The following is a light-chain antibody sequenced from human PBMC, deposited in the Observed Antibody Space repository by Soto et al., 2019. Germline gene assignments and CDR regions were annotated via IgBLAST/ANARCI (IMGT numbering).Light chain of an antibody. CDR2: GAS. V-gene: IGKV3-20*01. J-gene: IGKJ3*01. CDR1: QSVSNSY. Sequence: EIVLTQSPGTLSLSPGERATLSCRASQSVSNSYLAWYQQKPGQAPRLLIYGASNRATGIPDRFSGSGSGTDFTLTISRLEPEDFAVYYCQQYGSSLFTFGPGTKVDI. CDR3: QQYGSSLFT.